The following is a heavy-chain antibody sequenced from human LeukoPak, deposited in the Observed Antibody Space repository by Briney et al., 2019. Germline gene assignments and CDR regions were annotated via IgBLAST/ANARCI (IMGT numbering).Heavy chain of an antibody. Sequence: SVKVSCKASGGTFSSYAISWVRQAPGQGLEWMGGIIPIFGTANYAQKFQGRVTITADESTSTAYMELSSLRSEDTAVYYCARTKAGITGTRFDYWGQGTLVTVSS. CDR2: IIPIFGTA. V-gene: IGHV1-69*13. CDR3: ARTKAGITGTRFDY. J-gene: IGHJ4*02. CDR1: GGTFSSYA. D-gene: IGHD1-7*01.